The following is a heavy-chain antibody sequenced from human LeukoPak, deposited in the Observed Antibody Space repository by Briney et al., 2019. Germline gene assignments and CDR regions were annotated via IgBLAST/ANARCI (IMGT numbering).Heavy chain of an antibody. CDR3: ARHQYDSSGYYWVWFDP. D-gene: IGHD3-22*01. J-gene: IGHJ5*02. Sequence: SETLSLTCTVSGGSISSSSYYWGWIRQPPGKGLEWIGSIYYSGSTYYNPSLKSRVTISVDTSKNQFSLKLSSVTAADTAVYYCARHQYDSSGYYWVWFDPWGQGTLVTVSS. CDR2: IYYSGST. V-gene: IGHV4-39*01. CDR1: GGSISSSSYY.